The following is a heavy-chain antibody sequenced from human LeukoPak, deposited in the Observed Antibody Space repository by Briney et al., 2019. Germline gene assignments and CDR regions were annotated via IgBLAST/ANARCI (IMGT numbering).Heavy chain of an antibody. Sequence: GGSLRLSCAASGVTFTNDWMSWVRQAPGKGLEWVANVKQDGSEKDYVDSVKGRFTISRDNAKNLLYLQMNSLRTEDTAVYYCSRVGPGGAGAFDYWGQGTLVTVSS. CDR1: GVTFTNDW. D-gene: IGHD6-13*01. CDR3: SRVGPGGAGAFDY. CDR2: VKQDGSEK. V-gene: IGHV3-7*01. J-gene: IGHJ4*02.